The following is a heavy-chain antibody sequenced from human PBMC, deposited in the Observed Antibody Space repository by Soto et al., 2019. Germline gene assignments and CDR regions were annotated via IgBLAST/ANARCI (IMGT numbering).Heavy chain of an antibody. J-gene: IGHJ4*02. D-gene: IGHD6-19*01. CDR2: VSGGGATT. CDR1: GFTFSYYS. Sequence: PGGSLRLSCAASGFTFSYYSMSWVRQTPATGLEWVSGVSGGGATTYYAASVKGRFTISRDNSKNTLYLQINSLRAEDTAVYYCAKQAGYSSDPFDYWGQGTLVTSPQ. V-gene: IGHV3-23*01. CDR3: AKQAGYSSDPFDY.